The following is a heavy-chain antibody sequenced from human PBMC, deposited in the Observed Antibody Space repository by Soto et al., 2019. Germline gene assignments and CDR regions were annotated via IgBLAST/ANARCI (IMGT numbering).Heavy chain of an antibody. J-gene: IGHJ4*02. CDR2: INSDGTT. V-gene: IGHV3-48*03. CDR1: GFIVRNHE. CDR3: ARETPHCGGDCFDY. D-gene: IGHD2-21*02. Sequence: GGSLRLSCTASGFIVRNHEFNWVRQAPGKGLEWLSYINSDGTTYYAEAVKGRFTVSRDNAENSVHLQMSSLRAEDTAVYYCARETPHCGGDCFDYWGQGTLVTVSS.